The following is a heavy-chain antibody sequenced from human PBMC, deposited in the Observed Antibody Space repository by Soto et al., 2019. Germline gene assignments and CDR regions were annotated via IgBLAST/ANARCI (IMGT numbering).Heavy chain of an antibody. CDR1: GGSFSGYY. Sequence: SETLSLTCDVYGGSFSGYYWSWIRQPPGKGLEWIGEINHSGSTNYNPSLKSRVTISVDTSKNQFSLKLSSVTAADTAVYYCARGPGIVVVVATYYFDYWGQGTLVTVSS. CDR2: INHSGST. D-gene: IGHD2-15*01. CDR3: ARGPGIVVVVATYYFDY. J-gene: IGHJ4*02. V-gene: IGHV4-34*01.